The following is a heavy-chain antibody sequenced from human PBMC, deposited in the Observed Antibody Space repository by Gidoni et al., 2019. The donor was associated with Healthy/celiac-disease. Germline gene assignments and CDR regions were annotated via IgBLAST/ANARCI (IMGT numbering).Heavy chain of an antibody. V-gene: IGHV5-10-1*03. D-gene: IGHD2-2*02. CDR3: ARQEIYCSSTSCYKGFDP. Sequence: EVQLVQSGAEVKKPGESLRISCKGSGYSFTSYWISWVRQMPGKGLEWMGRIDPSDSYTNYSPSFQGHVTISADKSISTAYLQWSSLKASDTAMYYCARQEIYCSSTSCYKGFDPWGQGTLVTVSS. CDR2: IDPSDSYT. J-gene: IGHJ5*02. CDR1: GYSFTSYW.